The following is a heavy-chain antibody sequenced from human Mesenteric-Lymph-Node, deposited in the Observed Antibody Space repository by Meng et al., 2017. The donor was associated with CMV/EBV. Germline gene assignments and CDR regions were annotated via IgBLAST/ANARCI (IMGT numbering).Heavy chain of an antibody. J-gene: IGHJ4*02. V-gene: IGHV3-21*01. D-gene: IGHD6-6*01. CDR2: ISSSSSYI. CDR1: GFTFSSYW. CDR3: ARGDEYSSLDY. Sequence: GESLKISCAASGFTFSSYWMHWVRQAPGKGLVWVSSISSSSSYIYYADSVKGRFTISRDNAKNSLYLQMNSLRAEDTAVYYCARGDEYSSLDYWGQGTLVTVSS.